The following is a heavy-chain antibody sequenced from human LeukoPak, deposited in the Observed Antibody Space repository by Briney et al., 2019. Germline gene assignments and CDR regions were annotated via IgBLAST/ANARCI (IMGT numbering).Heavy chain of an antibody. D-gene: IGHD6-13*01. Sequence: SETLSLTCTVSGYSISSGYYWGWIRQPPGKGLEWIGSIYHSGSTYYNPSLKSRVTISVDTSKNQFSLKLSSVTAADTAVYYCARGAGSWSHYYYYYMDVWGKGTTVTVSS. CDR1: GYSISSGYY. V-gene: IGHV4-38-2*02. J-gene: IGHJ6*03. CDR2: IYHSGST. CDR3: ARGAGSWSHYYYYYMDV.